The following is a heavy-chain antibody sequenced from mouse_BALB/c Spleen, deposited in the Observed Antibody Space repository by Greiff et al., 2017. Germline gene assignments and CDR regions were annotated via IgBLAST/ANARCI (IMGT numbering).Heavy chain of an antibody. CDR3: ASYGSSYDYAMDY. CDR1: GFSLTSYG. V-gene: IGHV2-9*02. Sequence: QVQLQQSGPGLVAPSQSLSITCTVSGFSLTSYGVHWVRQPPGKGLEWLGVIWAGGSTNYNSALMSRLSISKDNSKSQVFLKMNSLQTDDTAMYYCASYGSSYDYAMDYWGQGTSVTVSS. D-gene: IGHD1-1*01. J-gene: IGHJ4*01. CDR2: IWAGGST.